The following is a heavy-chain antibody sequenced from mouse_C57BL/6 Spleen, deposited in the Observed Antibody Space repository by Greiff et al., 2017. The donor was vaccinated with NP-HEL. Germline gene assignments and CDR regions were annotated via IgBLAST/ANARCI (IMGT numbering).Heavy chain of an antibody. CDR2: INPNNGGT. CDR3: ARFYGYGRYFDV. Sequence: VQLQQSGPELVKPGASVTMSCKASGYTFTDYNMHWVKQSHGQSLEWIGYINPNNGGTSYNQKFKGKATLTVNKSSSTAYMELRSLTSEDSAVYYCARFYGYGRYFDVWGTGTTVTVSA. J-gene: IGHJ1*03. V-gene: IGHV1-22*01. CDR1: GYTFTDYN. D-gene: IGHD2-2*01.